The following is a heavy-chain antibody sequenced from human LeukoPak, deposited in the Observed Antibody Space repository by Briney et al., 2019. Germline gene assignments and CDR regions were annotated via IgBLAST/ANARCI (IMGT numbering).Heavy chain of an antibody. CDR1: GFTFSSYE. CDR3: ARKTVGAKNWFDP. J-gene: IGHJ5*02. D-gene: IGHD1-26*01. CDR2: ISSSASTI. V-gene: IGHV3-48*03. Sequence: GGSLRLSCAASGFTFSSYEMNWFRQAPGKGLEWVSNISSSASTIYYADSVKGRFTISRDNAKNSLYLQMNSLRAEDSAVYYCARKTVGAKNWFDPWGQGTLVTVSS.